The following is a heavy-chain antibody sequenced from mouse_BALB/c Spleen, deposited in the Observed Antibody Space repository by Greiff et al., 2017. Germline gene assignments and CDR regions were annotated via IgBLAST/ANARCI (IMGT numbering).Heavy chain of an antibody. CDR2: IDPANGNT. D-gene: IGHD1-2*01. CDR1: GFNIKDTY. Sequence: VQLKESGAELVKPGASVKLSCTASGFNIKDTYMHWVKQRPEQGLEWIGRIDPANGNTKYDPKFQGKATITADTSSNTAYLQLSSLTSEDTAVYYCARYYGYGLDYWGQGTTLTVSS. CDR3: ARYYGYGLDY. J-gene: IGHJ2*01. V-gene: IGHV14-3*02.